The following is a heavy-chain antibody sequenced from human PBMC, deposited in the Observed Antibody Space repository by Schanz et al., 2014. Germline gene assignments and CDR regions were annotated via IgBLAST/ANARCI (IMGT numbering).Heavy chain of an antibody. D-gene: IGHD6-13*01. J-gene: IGHJ4*02. CDR2: ISASGGTT. CDR3: AKSQGSSFDS. Sequence: DVHLLESGGGLVQPGGSLRLSCAASEFTFSTDAMSWVRQAPGKGLEWVSAISASGGTTYYADSVKGRFTISRDNSKNTLYLQMKSLRAEDTAVYYCAKSQGSSFDSWGQGTLVTVSS. V-gene: IGHV3-23*01. CDR1: EFTFSTDA.